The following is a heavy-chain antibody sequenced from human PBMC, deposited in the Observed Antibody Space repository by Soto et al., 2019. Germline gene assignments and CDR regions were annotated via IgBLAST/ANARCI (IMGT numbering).Heavy chain of an antibody. J-gene: IGHJ6*02. Sequence: SVKVSCKASGDTFSSYAISWVRQAPGQGLEWMGGIIPIFGTANYAQKFQGRVTITADESTSTAYMELSSLRSEDTAVYYCARPSMSNLYYYYGMDVWGQGTTVTVSS. CDR2: IIPIFGTA. CDR1: GDTFSSYA. CDR3: ARPSMSNLYYYYGMDV. V-gene: IGHV1-69*13.